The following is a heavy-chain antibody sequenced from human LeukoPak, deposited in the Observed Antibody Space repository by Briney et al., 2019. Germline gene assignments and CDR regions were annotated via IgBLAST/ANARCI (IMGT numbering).Heavy chain of an antibody. Sequence: ASVTVSCTASGYTFTSYGISWVRQAPGQGLEWMGWISAYNGNTNYAQKLQGRVTMTTDTSTSTAYMELRSLRSEDTAVYYCASESSGYYYVDYWGQGTLVTVSS. D-gene: IGHD3-22*01. CDR2: ISAYNGNT. V-gene: IGHV1-18*01. CDR1: GYTFTSYG. J-gene: IGHJ4*02. CDR3: ASESSGYYYVDY.